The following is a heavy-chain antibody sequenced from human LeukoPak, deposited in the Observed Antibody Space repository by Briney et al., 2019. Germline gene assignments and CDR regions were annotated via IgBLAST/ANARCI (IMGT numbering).Heavy chain of an antibody. CDR2: IFGGGGST. V-gene: IGHV3-23*01. Sequence: GGSLRLSCAASGFTFSSYATNWVRQAPGKGLEWVSTIFGGGGSTYYADSVKGRFTISRDNSKNTLYLQMNSLRAEDTAVYYCAKAKGYCSGGVCFSFDYWGQGTLVTVSS. J-gene: IGHJ4*02. D-gene: IGHD2-15*01. CDR1: GFTFSSYA. CDR3: AKAKGYCSGGVCFSFDY.